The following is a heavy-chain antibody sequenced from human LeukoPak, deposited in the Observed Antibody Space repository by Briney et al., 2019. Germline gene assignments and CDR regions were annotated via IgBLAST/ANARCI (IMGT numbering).Heavy chain of an antibody. D-gene: IGHD3-10*01. J-gene: IGHJ4*02. CDR3: ATDRWALLWRGEFDH. Sequence: GGSLRLSCAASGFTFSSYGMHWVRQAPGKGLEWVAIISYDGSNKYYADYVKGRFTISRDNSKNALYLQINSLRADDTAVYYCATDRWALLWRGEFDHWGQGTLVTASS. CDR1: GFTFSSYG. CDR2: ISYDGSNK. V-gene: IGHV3-30*03.